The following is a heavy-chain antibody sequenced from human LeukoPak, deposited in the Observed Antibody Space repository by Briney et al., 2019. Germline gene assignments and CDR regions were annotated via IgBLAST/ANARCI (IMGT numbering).Heavy chain of an antibody. V-gene: IGHV1-18*01. CDR1: GYTFTSYD. CDR2: ISAYNGNT. D-gene: IGHD2-15*01. Sequence: ASVKVSCKASGYTFTSYDINWVRQATGQGLEWMGWISAYNGNTNYAQKLQGRVTMTTDTSTSTAYMELRSLRSDDTAVYYCAREGIVAATPTYYYYMDVWGKGTTVTISS. CDR3: AREGIVAATPTYYYYMDV. J-gene: IGHJ6*03.